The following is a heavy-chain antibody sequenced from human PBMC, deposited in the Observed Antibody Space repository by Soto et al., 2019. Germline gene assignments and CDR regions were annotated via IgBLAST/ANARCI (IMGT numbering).Heavy chain of an antibody. D-gene: IGHD2-2*01. Sequence: SETLSLTCTVSGGSISSSSYYWGWIRQPPGKGLEWIGSIYYSGSTYYNPSLKSRVTISVDTSKNQFSLKLSSVTAADTAVYYCARTHKSRAFDYWGQGTLVTVSS. J-gene: IGHJ4*02. V-gene: IGHV4-39*01. CDR3: ARTHKSRAFDY. CDR2: IYYSGST. CDR1: GGSISSSSYY.